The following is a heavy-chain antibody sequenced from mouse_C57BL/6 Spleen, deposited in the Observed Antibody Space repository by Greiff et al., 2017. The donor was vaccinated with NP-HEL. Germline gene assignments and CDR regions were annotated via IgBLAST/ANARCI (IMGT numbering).Heavy chain of an antibody. CDR1: GYTFTTYP. V-gene: IGHV1-47*01. J-gene: IGHJ1*03. D-gene: IGHD1-1*01. Sequence: QVQLQQSGAELVKPGASVKMSCKASGYTFTTYPIEWMKQNHGKSLEWIGNFHPYNDDTKYNEKFKGKATLTVEKSSSTVYLELSRFTSDDSAVYYCASRNYGSSYAYFDVWGTGTTVTVSS. CDR3: ASRNYGSSYAYFDV. CDR2: FHPYNDDT.